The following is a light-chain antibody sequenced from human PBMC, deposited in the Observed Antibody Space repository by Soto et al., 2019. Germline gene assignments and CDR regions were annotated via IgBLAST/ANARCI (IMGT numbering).Light chain of an antibody. CDR1: QNMSIY. J-gene: IGKJ5*01. CDR2: DES. V-gene: IGKV1-33*01. Sequence: DIPMTQSPSSLSASVVDSVPITCRSSQNMSIYLNGYQQKPGKAPQIRIYDESNLEKGVPSRLSGSGSGTDFNFTISRLKPEDIATYYCQQYYRYSITFGQGTRLEIK. CDR3: QQYYRYSIT.